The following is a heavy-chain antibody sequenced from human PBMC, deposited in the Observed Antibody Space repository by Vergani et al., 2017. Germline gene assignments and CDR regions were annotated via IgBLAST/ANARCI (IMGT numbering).Heavy chain of an antibody. CDR2: IYHSGST. D-gene: IGHD2-2*03. J-gene: IGHJ4*02. V-gene: IGHV4-38-2*02. CDR3: ASGYCSSTSCYFDY. Sequence: QVQLQESGPGLVKPSETLSLTCTVSGYSISSGYYWGWIRQPPGKGLEWIGSIYHSGSTYYNPSLKSRVTISVDRSKNQFSLKLSSVTAADTAVYYCASGYCSSTSCYFDYWGQGTLVTVSS. CDR1: GYSISSGYY.